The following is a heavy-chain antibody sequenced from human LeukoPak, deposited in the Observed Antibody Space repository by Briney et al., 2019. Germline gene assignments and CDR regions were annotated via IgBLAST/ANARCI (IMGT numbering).Heavy chain of an antibody. CDR2: INHSGST. J-gene: IGHJ5*02. CDR1: GGSFSGYY. CDR3: ARGGKVRGVIRRSPSSHGYNWFDP. V-gene: IGHV4-34*01. Sequence: SETLSLTCAVYGGSFSGYYWSWIRQPPGKGLEWIGEINHSGSTNYNPSLKSRVTISVDTSKNQFSLKLSSVTAADTAVYYCARGGKVRGVIRRSPSSHGYNWFDPWGQGTLITVSS. D-gene: IGHD3-10*01.